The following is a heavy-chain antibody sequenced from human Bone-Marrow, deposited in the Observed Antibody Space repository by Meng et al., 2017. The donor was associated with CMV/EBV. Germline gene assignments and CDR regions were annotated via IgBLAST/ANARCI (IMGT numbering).Heavy chain of an antibody. J-gene: IGHJ3*02. D-gene: IGHD5/OR15-5a*01. V-gene: IGHV3-7*01. CDR3: ARSGIYVISVYNDI. CDR1: GFTFSSYW. CDR2: IKQDGSEK. Sequence: GSSLKISCAASGFTFSSYWMSWVRQAPGKGLEWVANIKQDGSEKYYVDSVKGRFTISRDNATNSLYVQMNSLRAEDTAVYYCARSGIYVISVYNDIWGQGTMVTVSS.